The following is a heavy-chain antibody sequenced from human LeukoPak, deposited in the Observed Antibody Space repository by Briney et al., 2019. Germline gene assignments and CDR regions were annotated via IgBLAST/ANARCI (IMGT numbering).Heavy chain of an antibody. CDR1: GYTFTSYG. D-gene: IGHD6-19*01. CDR2: ITPNSGGT. Sequence: ASVKVSCKASGYTFTSYGISWVRQAPGQGLQWMGWITPNSGGTNYAQKFQGRVTMTRDTSISTAYMELSRLRSDDTAVYYCASIPGIAVAGTPYWGQGTLVTVSS. CDR3: ASIPGIAVAGTPY. J-gene: IGHJ4*02. V-gene: IGHV1-2*02.